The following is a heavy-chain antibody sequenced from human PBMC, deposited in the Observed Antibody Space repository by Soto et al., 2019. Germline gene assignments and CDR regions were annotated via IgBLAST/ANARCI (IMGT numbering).Heavy chain of an antibody. Sequence: QVQLQESGPGLVKPSETLSLTCTVSGGSISSYYWSWIRQPPGKGLELIGYIYYSGSTNYNHSLKSRVTISVDTSKNQFSVKMSTVTAAETAVYYCARYCSGGSCYSHGYYYYGMDVWGQGTTVTVSS. CDR3: ARYCSGGSCYSHGYYYYGMDV. V-gene: IGHV4-59*01. CDR1: GGSISSYY. J-gene: IGHJ6*02. D-gene: IGHD2-15*01. CDR2: IYYSGST.